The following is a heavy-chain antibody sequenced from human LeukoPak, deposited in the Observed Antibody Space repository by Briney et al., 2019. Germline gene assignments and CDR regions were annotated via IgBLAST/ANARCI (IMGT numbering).Heavy chain of an antibody. CDR3: AKDSFYSGSGSYRNYYGMDV. D-gene: IGHD3-10*01. J-gene: IGHJ6*02. Sequence: GGSLRLSCAASGFTFSSYGMHWVRQAPGKGLEWVAFIRYDGSNKYYADSVKGRFTISRDSSKNTLYLQMNSLRAEDTAVYYCAKDSFYSGSGSYRNYYGMDVWGQGTTVTVSS. CDR2: IRYDGSNK. CDR1: GFTFSSYG. V-gene: IGHV3-30*02.